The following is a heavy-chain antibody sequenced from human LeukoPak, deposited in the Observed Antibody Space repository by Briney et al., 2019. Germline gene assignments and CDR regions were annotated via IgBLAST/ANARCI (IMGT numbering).Heavy chain of an antibody. D-gene: IGHD5-18*01. CDR3: ARDRSLTAFDY. V-gene: IGHV3-21*01. J-gene: IGHJ4*02. CDR2: ISSSSSYI. CDR1: GFTFSRYE. Sequence: GGSLRLSCTASGFTFSRYEMNWVRQAPGKGLEWVSSISSSSSYIHYADSVKGRFTISRDNAKNSLYLQMNSLRAEDTAEYYCARDRSLTAFDYWGLGTLVTVSS.